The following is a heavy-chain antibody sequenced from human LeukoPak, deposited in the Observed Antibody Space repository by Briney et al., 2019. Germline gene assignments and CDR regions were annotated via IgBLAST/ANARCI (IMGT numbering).Heavy chain of an antibody. V-gene: IGHV4-4*09. D-gene: IGHD3-22*01. CDR2: IYTSGST. CDR1: GGSLSTYY. Sequence: PSETLSLTCTVSGGSLSTYYWSWIRQPPGKGLEWIGYIYTSGSTNYNASLKSRVTISVDTSKNQFSLKLTSVTAADTAVYYCPRQSAISGYPFDYWGQGTLVTVSS. J-gene: IGHJ4*02. CDR3: PRQSAISGYPFDY.